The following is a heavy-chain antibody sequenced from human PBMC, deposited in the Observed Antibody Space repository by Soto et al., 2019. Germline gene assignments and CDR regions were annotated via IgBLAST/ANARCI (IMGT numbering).Heavy chain of an antibody. J-gene: IGHJ5*02. CDR3: ARVGYSSGRRGSWFDP. CDR1: GGTFSSYA. CDR2: IIPIFGTA. V-gene: IGHV1-69*06. Sequence: GASVKVSCKASGGTFSSYAISWVRQAPGQGLEWMGGIIPIFGTANYAQKFQGRVTITADKSTSTAYMELSSLRSEDTAVYYCARVGYSSGRRGSWFDPWGQGTLVTVSS. D-gene: IGHD6-19*01.